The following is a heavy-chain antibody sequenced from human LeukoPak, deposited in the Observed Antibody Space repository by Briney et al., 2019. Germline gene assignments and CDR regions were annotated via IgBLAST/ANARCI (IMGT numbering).Heavy chain of an antibody. J-gene: IGHJ4*02. CDR2: ISAYNGNT. CDR1: GYTFTSYD. CDR3: AILPEDQDYFDY. Sequence: ASVTVSCKASGYTFTSYDISWVRQAPGQGLEWMGWISAYNGNTNYAQKLQGRVTMTTDTSTSTAYMELRSLRSDDTAVYYCAILPEDQDYFDYWGQGTLVTVSS. V-gene: IGHV1-18*01. D-gene: IGHD1-14*01.